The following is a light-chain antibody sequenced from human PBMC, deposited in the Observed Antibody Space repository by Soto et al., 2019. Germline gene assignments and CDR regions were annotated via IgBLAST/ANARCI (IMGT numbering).Light chain of an antibody. Sequence: DVQMTQSPSTLSGSVGDRVTITCRSSQTISSWLAWYQQKPGKAPKLLIYKASTLKSGVPSRFSGSGSGTEFSLTISSLQPDDFATYSCQQYSSYRTFGQGTKVDI. CDR1: QTISSW. CDR3: QQYSSYRT. CDR2: KAS. V-gene: IGKV1-5*03. J-gene: IGKJ1*01.